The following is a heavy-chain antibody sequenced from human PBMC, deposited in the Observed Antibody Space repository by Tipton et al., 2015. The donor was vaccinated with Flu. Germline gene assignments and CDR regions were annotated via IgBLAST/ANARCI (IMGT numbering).Heavy chain of an antibody. Sequence: TLSLTCTVSSGPIRSTNYFCAWIRQPPGKRLELIGSIYPTGTTYYNPSLKSRVTISVDTSKRQFSLMLKSVTAADTAVYYCARLSYYDVDLKNFYFDYWGQGALVTVSS. V-gene: IGHV4-39*01. CDR3: ARLSYYDVDLKNFYFDY. CDR2: IYPTGTT. J-gene: IGHJ4*02. CDR1: SGPIRSTNYF. D-gene: IGHD3-10*02.